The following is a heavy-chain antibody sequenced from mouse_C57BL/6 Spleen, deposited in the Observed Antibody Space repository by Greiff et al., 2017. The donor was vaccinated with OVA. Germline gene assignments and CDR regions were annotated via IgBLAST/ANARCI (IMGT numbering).Heavy chain of an antibody. CDR2: IDPETGGT. Sequence: QVQLKQSGAELVRPGASVTLSCKASGYTFTDYEMHWVKQTPVHGLEWIGAIDPETGGTAYNQKFKGKAILTADKSSSTAYMELRSLTSEDSAVYYCTRDYGSRDWGQGTLVTVSA. V-gene: IGHV1-15*01. CDR1: GYTFTDYE. CDR3: TRDYGSRD. J-gene: IGHJ3*01. D-gene: IGHD1-1*01.